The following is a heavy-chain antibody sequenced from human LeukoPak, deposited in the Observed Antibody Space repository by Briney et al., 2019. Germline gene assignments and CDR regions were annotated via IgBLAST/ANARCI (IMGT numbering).Heavy chain of an antibody. D-gene: IGHD5-24*01. CDR1: GGSISSHY. Sequence: QPSETLSLTCTVSGGSISSHYWGWIRQPPGKGLEWIGYIYYSGSTNYNPSLKSRVTISVDTSKNQFSLKLSSVTAADTAVYYCARDGARDGYYYYYMDVWGKGTTVTVSS. V-gene: IGHV4-59*11. CDR3: ARDGARDGYYYYYMDV. CDR2: IYYSGST. J-gene: IGHJ6*03.